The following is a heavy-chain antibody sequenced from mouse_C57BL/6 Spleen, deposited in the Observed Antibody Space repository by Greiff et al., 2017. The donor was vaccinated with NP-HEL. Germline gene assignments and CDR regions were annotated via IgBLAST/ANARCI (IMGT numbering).Heavy chain of an antibody. Sequence: EVQLQQSGPELVKPGASVKISCKASGYSFTGYYMNWVKQSPEKSLEWIGEINPSTGGTNYNQKFKAKATLTVDKSSSTAYMQLKSLTSEDSAVYYCARSQYYGSTYGGWYFDVWGTGTTVTVSS. CDR2: INPSTGGT. D-gene: IGHD1-1*01. J-gene: IGHJ1*03. CDR3: ARSQYYGSTYGGWYFDV. CDR1: GYSFTGYY. V-gene: IGHV1-42*01.